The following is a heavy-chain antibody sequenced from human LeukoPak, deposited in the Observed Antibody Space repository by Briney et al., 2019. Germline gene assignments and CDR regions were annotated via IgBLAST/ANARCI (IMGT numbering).Heavy chain of an antibody. D-gene: IGHD3-22*01. CDR2: IYSSGGT. CDR1: GGANSTYY. J-gene: IGHJ4*01. CDR3: ARKREYYESSGHYSFDY. Sequence: PSETLSLASTVSGGANSTYYRSWIWQPPGKGLEWIGYIYSSGGTNYNPSLKSRVTISVDTSKNQFSLKLSSVTAADTAVYYCARKREYYESSGHYSFDYW. V-gene: IGHV4-59*08.